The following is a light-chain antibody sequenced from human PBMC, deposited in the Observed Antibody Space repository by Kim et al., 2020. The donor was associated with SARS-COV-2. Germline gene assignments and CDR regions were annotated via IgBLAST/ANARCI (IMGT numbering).Light chain of an antibody. CDR1: SSDVDDYNY. CDR3: RSYTSSTTLL. J-gene: IGLJ1*01. CDR2: DVN. Sequence: QSITISCTGTSSDVDDYNYVAWYQQHPGKAPKLMLYDVNNRPSGVSTRFSGSKSGNTTSLTISGLQAEDEADYYCRSYTSSTTLLFGTGTKVTVL. V-gene: IGLV2-14*03.